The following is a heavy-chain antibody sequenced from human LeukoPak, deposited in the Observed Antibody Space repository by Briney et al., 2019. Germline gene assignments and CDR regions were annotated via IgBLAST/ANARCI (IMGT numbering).Heavy chain of an antibody. CDR1: GFTFSSYG. CDR3: ARVFGAGPYDILTGYDY. CDR2: ISYDGSNK. D-gene: IGHD3-9*01. J-gene: IGHJ4*02. Sequence: GGSLRLSCAASGFTFSSYGMHWVRQAPGKGLEWVAVISYDGSNKYYADSVKGRFTISRDNSKNTLYLQMNGLRAEDTAVYYCARVFGAGPYDILTGYDYWGQGTLVTVSS. V-gene: IGHV3-30*03.